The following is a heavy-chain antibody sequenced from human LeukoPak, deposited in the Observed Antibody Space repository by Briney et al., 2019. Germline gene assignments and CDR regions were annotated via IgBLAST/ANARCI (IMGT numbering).Heavy chain of an antibody. CDR3: ARGHDNTGYNYFDY. V-gene: IGHV1-2*02. Sequence: ASVKVSCKASGYIFTDYYIHWVRRAPGQGLQRMGWINPLSGGTNYAQKFRGRVTMTRDTSIATIYMDLSSLMSDDTAVYYCARGHDNTGYNYFDYWGQGTLVTVSS. J-gene: IGHJ4*02. D-gene: IGHD5-18*01. CDR1: GYIFTDYY. CDR2: INPLSGGT.